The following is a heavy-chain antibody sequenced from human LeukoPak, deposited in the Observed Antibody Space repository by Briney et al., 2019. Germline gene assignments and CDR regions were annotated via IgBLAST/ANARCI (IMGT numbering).Heavy chain of an antibody. CDR2: IDPSDSYT. CDR1: GYSFTSYW. J-gene: IGHJ1*01. CDR3: ARRSRIAAGGVEYFQH. V-gene: IGHV5-10-1*04. Sequence: GESLKISCKGSGYSFTSYWISWVRQMPGKGLEWMAGIDPSDSYTNYSPSFQGQVTISADKSISTAYLRWSSLKASDTAMYYCARRSRIAAGGVEYFQHWGQGTLVTVSS. D-gene: IGHD6-13*01.